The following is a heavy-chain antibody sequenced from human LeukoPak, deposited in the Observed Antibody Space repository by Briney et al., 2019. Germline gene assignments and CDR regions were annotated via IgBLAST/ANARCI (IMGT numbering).Heavy chain of an antibody. CDR1: GFTFSTYA. CDR3: AKDQCAGNGKIDAFDI. J-gene: IGHJ3*02. CDR2: MSGRGDII. V-gene: IGHV3-23*01. Sequence: GGSLRLSCAVSGFTFSTYAMNWVRQAPGKKGLEWVSTMSGRGDIIYYADSVKGRFTISRDNSKNTLYLQMNSLRADDTAVYYCAKDQCAGNGKIDAFDIWGQGTMVTVSS. D-gene: IGHD6-13*01.